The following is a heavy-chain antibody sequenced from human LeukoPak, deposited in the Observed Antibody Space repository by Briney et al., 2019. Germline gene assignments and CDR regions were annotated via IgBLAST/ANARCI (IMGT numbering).Heavy chain of an antibody. V-gene: IGHV3-23*01. CDR2: ISGSGRST. Sequence: GGSLRLSCAASGFTVSSNYMSWVRQAPGKGLEWVSTISGSGRSTYYADSVEGRFTISRDNSKNTLYLEMNSLRAEDTAVYYCAKSASGTPGLMDVWGKGTTVTVSS. CDR3: AKSASGTPGLMDV. D-gene: IGHD1-1*01. CDR1: GFTVSSNY. J-gene: IGHJ6*03.